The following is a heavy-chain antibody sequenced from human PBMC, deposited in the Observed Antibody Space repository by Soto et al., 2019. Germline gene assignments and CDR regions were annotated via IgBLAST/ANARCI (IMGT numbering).Heavy chain of an antibody. CDR2: IYSGGST. V-gene: IGHV3-66*01. J-gene: IGHJ5*02. D-gene: IGHD3-3*01. CDR1: GFTVSSNY. Sequence: EVQLVESGGGLVQPGGSLRLACAASGFTVSSNYMSWVRQAPVKGLEWVSVIYSGGSTYYADSVKGRFTISRDNSKNTLDLQMNSLRAEDTAVYYCEKIGRVLEWFDPRGQGTLVTVSS. CDR3: EKIGRVLEWFDP.